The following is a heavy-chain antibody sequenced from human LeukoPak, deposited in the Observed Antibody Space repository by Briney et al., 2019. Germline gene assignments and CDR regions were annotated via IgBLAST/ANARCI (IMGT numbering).Heavy chain of an antibody. V-gene: IGHV3-30*02. CDR2: IRYDGSNK. J-gene: IGHJ4*02. Sequence: PGGSLRLSCAASGFTFSSYGMHWVRLAPGKGLEWVAFIRYDGSNKYYADSVKGRFTISRDNSKNTLYLQMNSLRAEDTAVYYCAKDLSSSWYYFDYWGQGTLVTVSS. CDR3: AKDLSSSWYYFDY. D-gene: IGHD6-13*01. CDR1: GFTFSSYG.